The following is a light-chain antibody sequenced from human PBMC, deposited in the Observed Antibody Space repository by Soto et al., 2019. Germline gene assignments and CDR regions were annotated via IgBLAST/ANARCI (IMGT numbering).Light chain of an antibody. V-gene: IGKV3-11*01. CDR2: DAS. Sequence: EIVLTQSPATLSLSPGERATLSCRASQSVSSYLAWYQQKPGQAPRLLIYDASNRATGIPARLSGSGSGTDFTLTISSLEPEDFAVYYCQQRSNWPTFGPGTKLDIK. CDR3: QQRSNWPT. CDR1: QSVSSY. J-gene: IGKJ3*01.